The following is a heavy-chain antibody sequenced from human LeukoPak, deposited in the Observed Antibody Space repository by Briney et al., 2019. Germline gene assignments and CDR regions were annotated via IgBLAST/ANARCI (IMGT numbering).Heavy chain of an antibody. J-gene: IGHJ4*02. V-gene: IGHV3-48*03. D-gene: IGHD5-18*01. CDR2: ISSSGSTI. CDR1: GFTFSRYE. Sequence: PGGSLRLSCAASGFTFSRYEMNWVRQAPGKGLEWVSYISSSGSTIYYADSVKGRFTISRDNAKNSLYLQMNSLRAEDTAVYYCARDLQLWLGPTTPDYWGQGTLVTVSS. CDR3: ARDLQLWLGPTTPDY.